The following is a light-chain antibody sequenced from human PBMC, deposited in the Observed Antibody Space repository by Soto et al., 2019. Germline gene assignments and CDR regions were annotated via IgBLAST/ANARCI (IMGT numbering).Light chain of an antibody. Sequence: DIQMNQSPSTLSASVGDRVTITCRASQSISSWLAWYQQKPGKAPKLLIYMASTLESGVPSRFTGSGSGTEFTLTISSLQPDDFATYYCQHYNSYSEAFGQGTKVDIK. CDR2: MAS. CDR3: QHYNSYSEA. J-gene: IGKJ1*01. V-gene: IGKV1-5*03. CDR1: QSISSW.